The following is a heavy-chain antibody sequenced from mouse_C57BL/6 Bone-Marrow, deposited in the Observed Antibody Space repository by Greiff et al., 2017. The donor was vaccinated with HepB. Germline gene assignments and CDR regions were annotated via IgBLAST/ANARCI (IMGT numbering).Heavy chain of an antibody. V-gene: IGHV1-64*01. Sequence: VQLQQPGAELVKPGASLKLSCKASGYTFTSYWMHWVKQRPGQGLEWIGMIHPNSGSTNYNEKLKSKATLTVDKSSSTADMQLGSLTSEDTGVYYGARSFVDYECDSSHWYFDVWGTGTTLTVSS. CDR1: GYTFTSYW. CDR3: ARSFVDYECDSSHWYFDV. D-gene: IGHD1-1*01. CDR2: IHPNSGST. J-gene: IGHJ1*03.